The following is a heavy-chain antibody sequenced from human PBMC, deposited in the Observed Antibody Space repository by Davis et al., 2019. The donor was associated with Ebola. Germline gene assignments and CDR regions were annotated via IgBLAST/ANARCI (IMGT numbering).Heavy chain of an antibody. CDR3: AKDGIGSLDY. V-gene: IGHV3-30*04. J-gene: IGHJ4*02. D-gene: IGHD1-26*01. Sequence: PGGSLRLSCAASGFTFSTYSMHWVRQAPGKGLEWVALIFFDGSNQYYADSVRGRFTISRDNSKNTLYLQMNSLRVDDTALYYCAKDGIGSLDYWGQGTLVTVSS. CDR1: GFTFSTYS. CDR2: IFFDGSNQ.